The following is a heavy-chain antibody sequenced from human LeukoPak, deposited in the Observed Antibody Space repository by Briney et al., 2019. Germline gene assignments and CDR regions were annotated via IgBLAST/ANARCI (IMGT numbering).Heavy chain of an antibody. CDR1: GFTFSSYG. Sequence: GGSLRLSCAASGFTFSSYGMHWVRQAPGKGLDWVAVISNDGSNKYYADSVKGRFTISRDNSKNTLYLQMNSLRAEDTAVYYCATLPLKYYDFWSGYSDYWGQGTLVTVSS. J-gene: IGHJ4*02. CDR3: ATLPLKYYDFWSGYSDY. CDR2: ISNDGSNK. V-gene: IGHV3-30*03. D-gene: IGHD3-3*01.